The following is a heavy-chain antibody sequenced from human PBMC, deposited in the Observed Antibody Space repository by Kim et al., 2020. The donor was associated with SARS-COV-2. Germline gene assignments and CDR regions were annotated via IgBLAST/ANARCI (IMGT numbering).Heavy chain of an antibody. CDR1: GGTFSSYA. CDR2: IIPIFGTA. J-gene: IGHJ6*02. Sequence: SVKVSCKASGGTFSSYAISWVRQAPGQGLEWMGGIIPIFGTANYAQKFQGRVTITADESTSTAYMELSSLRSEDTAVYYCARDSGDEKWVYYYYYGMDVWGQGTTVTVSS. V-gene: IGHV1-69*13. CDR3: ARDSGDEKWVYYYYYGMDV. D-gene: IGHD3-10*01.